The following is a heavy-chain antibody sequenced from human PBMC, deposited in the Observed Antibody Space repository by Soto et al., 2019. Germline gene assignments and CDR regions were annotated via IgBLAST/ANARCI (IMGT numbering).Heavy chain of an antibody. Sequence: PGGSLRLSCAASGFTFSSYAMSWVRQAPGKGLELVSAISGSGISTYYAYSVKGRFTISRDNSKNTLYLQMNSLRAEDTAVYYCAKDPRYYYPISVPWGEETLVNISS. CDR2: ISGSGIST. V-gene: IGHV3-23*01. CDR3: AKDPRYYYPISVP. CDR1: GFTFSSYA. D-gene: IGHD3-22*01. J-gene: IGHJ5*02.